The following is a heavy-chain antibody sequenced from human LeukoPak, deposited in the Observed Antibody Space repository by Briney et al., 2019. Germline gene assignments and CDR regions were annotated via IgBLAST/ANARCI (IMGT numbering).Heavy chain of an antibody. CDR3: ARVSSGWYPDDY. CDR2: INPSGGST. CDR1: GYTFTSYY. Sequence: GASVKVSCKASGYTFTSYYMHWVRRAPGQGLEWMGIINPSGGSTGYAQKFQGRVTMTRDMSTSTVYMELSSLRSEDTAVYYCARVSSGWYPDDYWGQGTLVTVSS. J-gene: IGHJ4*02. V-gene: IGHV1-46*01. D-gene: IGHD6-19*01.